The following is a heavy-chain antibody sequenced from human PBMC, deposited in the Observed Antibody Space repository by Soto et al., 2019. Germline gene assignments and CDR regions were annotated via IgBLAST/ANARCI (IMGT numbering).Heavy chain of an antibody. V-gene: IGHV1-69*12. CDR1: GGTFSSYA. Sequence: QVQLVQSGAEVKKPGSSVKVSCKASGGTFSSYAISWVRQAPGQGLEWMGGIIPIFGTANYAQKFQGRVTITADESTGTAYMELSSLRSEDTAVYYCAREVGALVGDTMHDRRLFDYWGQGNLVTVSS. D-gene: IGHD1-26*01. CDR2: IIPIFGTA. J-gene: IGHJ4*02. CDR3: AREVGALVGDTMHDRRLFDY.